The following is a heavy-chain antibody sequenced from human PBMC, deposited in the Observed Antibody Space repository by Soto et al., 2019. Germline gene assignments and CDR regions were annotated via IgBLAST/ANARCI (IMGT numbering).Heavy chain of an antibody. V-gene: IGHV4-59*01. CDR2: IYYSGST. D-gene: IGHD2-2*01. CDR1: GGSISSYY. CDR3: ARAQVPAANMEDRYYFDY. J-gene: IGHJ4*02. Sequence: SETLSLTCTVSGGSISSYYWSWIRQPPGKGLEWIGYIYYSGSTNYNPSLKSRVTISVDTSKNQFSLKLSSVTAADTAVYYCARAQVPAANMEDRYYFDYWGQGTLVTVSS.